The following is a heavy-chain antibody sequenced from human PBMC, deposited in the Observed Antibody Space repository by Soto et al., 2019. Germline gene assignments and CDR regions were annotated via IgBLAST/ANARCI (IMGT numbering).Heavy chain of an antibody. J-gene: IGHJ3*02. CDR1: GFTFGDYA. CDR2: IRSKAYGGTT. D-gene: IGHD1-26*01. Sequence: EVQLVESGGGLVKPGRSLRLSCTASGFTFGDYAMSWFRQAPGKGLEWVGFIRSKAYGGTTEYAASVKGRFTISRDDSKSIAYLQMNSLKTEDTAVYYCTRDKRREAKAQRKSAFDIWGQGTMVTVSS. V-gene: IGHV3-49*05. CDR3: TRDKRREAKAQRKSAFDI.